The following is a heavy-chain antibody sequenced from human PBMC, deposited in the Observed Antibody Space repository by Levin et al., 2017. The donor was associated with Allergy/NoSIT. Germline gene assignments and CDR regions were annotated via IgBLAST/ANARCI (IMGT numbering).Heavy chain of an antibody. J-gene: IGHJ3*01. V-gene: IGHV3-30*18. Sequence: PGGSLRLSCAASGFQFSLYGMHWVRQAPGKGLEWVALIVFDGNDQYYADSVKGRFTISRDNSKNTLYLQMSGLRENDTAIYYCAKRGYCSGNTCQSHDAIDVWGQGTLVIVSS. D-gene: IGHD2-15*01. CDR2: IVFDGNDQ. CDR1: GFQFSLYG. CDR3: AKRGYCSGNTCQSHDAIDV.